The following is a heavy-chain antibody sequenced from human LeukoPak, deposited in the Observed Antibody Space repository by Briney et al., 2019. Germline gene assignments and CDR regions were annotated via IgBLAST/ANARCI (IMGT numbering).Heavy chain of an antibody. CDR3: ARVLGSTSYHMDV. V-gene: IGHV3-7*01. CDR2: IKQDGSEK. CDR1: GFTFSSYW. J-gene: IGHJ6*03. D-gene: IGHD2-2*01. Sequence: GGSLRLSCAASGFTFSSYWMSWVRQAPGKGLEWVANIKQDGSEKYYVDSVKGRFTISRDNVKNSLYLQMNSLRAEDTAAYYCARVLGSTSYHMDVWGKGTMVTVSS.